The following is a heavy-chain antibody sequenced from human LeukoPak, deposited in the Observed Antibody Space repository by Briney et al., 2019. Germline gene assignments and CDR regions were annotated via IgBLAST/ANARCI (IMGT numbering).Heavy chain of an antibody. V-gene: IGHV3-11*05. CDR2: ISGSGHDI. CDR3: AKDRAYDSSGHFDY. CDR1: GFTFSDSY. Sequence: GGSLRLSCAASGFTFSDSYMTWVRQAPGKGVEWVAYISGSGHDINYSESAKGRFTISRDNAKNSLYLQMNSLRAEDMALYYCAKDRAYDSSGHFDYWGQGTLVTVSS. J-gene: IGHJ4*02. D-gene: IGHD3-22*01.